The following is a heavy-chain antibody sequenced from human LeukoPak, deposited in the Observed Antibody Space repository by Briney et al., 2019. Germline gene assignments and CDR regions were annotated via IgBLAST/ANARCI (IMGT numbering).Heavy chain of an antibody. V-gene: IGHV3-20*04. J-gene: IGHJ6*03. CDR2: INWNGGRT. CDR1: GFTFDNYG. CDR3: ARGQPRTWSYYYYMDV. D-gene: IGHD1-14*01. Sequence: GGSLRLSCAASGFTFDNYGMSWVRQAPGKGLEWVAVINWNGGRTCYADSVKGRFTISRDNAKNSLYLQMNSLRAEDTAVYYCARGQPRTWSYYYYMDVWGKGTTVTISS.